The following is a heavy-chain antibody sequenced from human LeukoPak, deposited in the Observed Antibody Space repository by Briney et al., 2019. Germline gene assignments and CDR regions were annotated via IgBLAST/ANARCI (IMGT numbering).Heavy chain of an antibody. CDR2: IKQGGSEK. CDR1: GFTVSSYW. Sequence: GGSLRLSCAAAGFTVSSYWMRWVRQAPGKGLEWVANIKQGGSEKYYVDSVKGRFTISRDNAKNSLYLQMNSLRAEDTALYYCARRRDGYNFDYYYYMDVWGKGTTVTVSS. J-gene: IGHJ6*03. CDR3: ARRRDGYNFDYYYYMDV. V-gene: IGHV3-7*03. D-gene: IGHD5-24*01.